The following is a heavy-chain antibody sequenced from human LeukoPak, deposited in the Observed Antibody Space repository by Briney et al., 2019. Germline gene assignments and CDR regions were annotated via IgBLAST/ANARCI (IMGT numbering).Heavy chain of an antibody. CDR1: GGSISSYY. J-gene: IGHJ6*03. CDR2: IYYSGST. D-gene: IGHD6-19*01. Sequence: PSETLSLTCTVSGGSISSYYWSWIRQPPGKGLEWIGYIYYSGSTNYNPSLKSRVTISVDTSKNQFSLKLSSVTAADTAVYYCAGSPRWGSGWPFYYYYYIDVWGKGTTVTISS. V-gene: IGHV4-59*12. CDR3: AGSPRWGSGWPFYYYYYIDV.